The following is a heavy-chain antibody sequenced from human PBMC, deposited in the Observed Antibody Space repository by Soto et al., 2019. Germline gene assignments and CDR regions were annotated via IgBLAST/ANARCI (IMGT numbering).Heavy chain of an antibody. J-gene: IGHJ6*02. CDR2: IYYSGST. Sequence: PSETLSLTCTVSGGSISSGGYYWSWIRQHPGKGLEWIGYIYYSGSTYYNPSLKSRVTISVDTSKNQFSLKLSSVTAADTAVYYCARDASIAAAYYYGMDVWGQGTTVTVSS. CDR1: GGSISSGGYY. V-gene: IGHV4-31*03. CDR3: ARDASIAAAYYYGMDV. D-gene: IGHD6-13*01.